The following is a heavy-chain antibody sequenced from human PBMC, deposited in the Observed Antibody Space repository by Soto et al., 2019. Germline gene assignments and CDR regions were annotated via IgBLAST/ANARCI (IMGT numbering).Heavy chain of an antibody. J-gene: IGHJ4*02. Sequence: QVQLVESGGGVVQPGRSLRLSCAASGFTFSSYGMHWVRQAPGKGLEWVAVIWYDRSNKYYADSVKGRFTISRDNSKNTLYLQMNSLRAEDTAVYYCARGTIEQQLVLDYWGQGTLVTVSS. CDR1: GFTFSSYG. CDR3: ARGTIEQQLVLDY. CDR2: IWYDRSNK. D-gene: IGHD6-13*01. V-gene: IGHV3-33*01.